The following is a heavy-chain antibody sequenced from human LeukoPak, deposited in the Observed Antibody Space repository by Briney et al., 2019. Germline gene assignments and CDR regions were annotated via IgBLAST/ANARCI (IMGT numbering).Heavy chain of an antibody. CDR3: ARSRLRIAVAGTDFSY. CDR1: GYTFTGYY. D-gene: IGHD6-19*01. J-gene: IGHJ4*02. CDR2: INPNSGGT. Sequence: ASVKVSCKASGYTFTGYYMHWVRQAPGQGLEWMGCINPNSGGTNYAQKFQGRVTMTRDTSISTAYMELSRLRSDDTAVYYCARSRLRIAVAGTDFSYWGQGTLVTVSS. V-gene: IGHV1-2*02.